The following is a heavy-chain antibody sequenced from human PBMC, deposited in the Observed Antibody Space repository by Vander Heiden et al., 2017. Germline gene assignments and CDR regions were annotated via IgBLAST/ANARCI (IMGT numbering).Heavy chain of an antibody. CDR3: AKISPYYYYGMDV. Sequence: EVQLLESGGGLVQAGGSLRLPCAASGFTFSSYALSRVRQAPGKGLEWVSAMSGSGGSTYYADSVKGRFTISRDNSKNTLYLQMNSLRAEDTAVYYCAKISPYYYYGMDVWGQGTTVTVSS. D-gene: IGHD3-3*02. V-gene: IGHV3-23*01. CDR2: MSGSGGST. J-gene: IGHJ6*02. CDR1: GFTFSSYA.